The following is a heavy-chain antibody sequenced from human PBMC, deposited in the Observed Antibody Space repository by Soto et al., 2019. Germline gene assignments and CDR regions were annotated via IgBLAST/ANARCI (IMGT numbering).Heavy chain of an antibody. CDR3: AKDRRDGYTTCSRCYGVDV. V-gene: IGHV3-30*18. J-gene: IGHJ6*02. D-gene: IGHD5-18*01. CDR2: ISHDGTKT. Sequence: QVQLVESGGGVVQPGTSLRLACEASGFNFGAYGMHWVRQAPGKGLEWVAVISHDGTKTYYSDPVKGRFTVSRDNSKNMLSVQMVSLRPDATAVYSCAKDRRDGYTTCSRCYGVDVWGQGTTVTVSS. CDR1: GFNFGAYG.